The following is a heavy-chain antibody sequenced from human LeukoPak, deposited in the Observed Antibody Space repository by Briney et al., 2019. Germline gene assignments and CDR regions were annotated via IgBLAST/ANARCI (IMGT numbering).Heavy chain of an antibody. CDR2: ISGSGGST. V-gene: IGHV3-23*01. J-gene: IGHJ3*02. D-gene: IGHD3-22*01. CDR3: AKDTSISPMMDDAFDI. Sequence: QPGGSLRLSCAASGFTFSSYAMSWVRQAPGKGLEWVSAISGSGGSTYYADFVKGRFTISRDNSKNTLYLQMNSLRAEDTAVYYCAKDTSISPMMDDAFDIWGQGTMVTVSS. CDR1: GFTFSSYA.